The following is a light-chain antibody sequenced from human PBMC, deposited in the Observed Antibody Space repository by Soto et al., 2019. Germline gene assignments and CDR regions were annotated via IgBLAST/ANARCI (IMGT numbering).Light chain of an antibody. CDR1: QSISSY. V-gene: IGKV1-39*01. CDR2: AAS. J-gene: IGKJ5*01. Sequence: DIQMTQSPSSLSASVGDRVTITCRASQSISSYLNWYQQKPGKAPKLLIYAASSLQSGVPSRFSGSGSGTDFTLTISSLQPEDFATYYCQQSYSTWITFGQGTRPAIK. CDR3: QQSYSTWIT.